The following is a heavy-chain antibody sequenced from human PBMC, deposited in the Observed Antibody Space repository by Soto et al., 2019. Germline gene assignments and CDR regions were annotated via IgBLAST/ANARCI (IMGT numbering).Heavy chain of an antibody. CDR1: GFTVSSNY. V-gene: IGHV3-53*02. CDR2: IYSGGST. CDR3: ARVKVVRGVIFFDY. J-gene: IGHJ4*02. D-gene: IGHD3-10*01. Sequence: EVQLVETGGGLIQPGGSLRLSCAASGFTVSSNYMSWVRQAPGKGLEWVSVIYSGGSTYYADSVKGRFTISRDNSKNTLYLQMNSLRAADTAVYYCARVKVVRGVIFFDYWGQGTLVTGSS.